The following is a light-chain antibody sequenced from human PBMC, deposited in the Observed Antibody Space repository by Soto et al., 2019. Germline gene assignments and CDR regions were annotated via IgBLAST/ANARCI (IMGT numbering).Light chain of an antibody. J-gene: IGKJ1*01. V-gene: IGKV1-39*01. Sequence: DIHMTHSPSSLSAFVGDRVTITCRAGQTISNYVNWYQQKPGKAPKVLVYAASTLQSGVPSRFSGSGSGTDFTLKISRVEAEDVGVYYCMQALQTWTFGQGTKVDI. CDR3: MQALQTWT. CDR2: AAS. CDR1: QTISNY.